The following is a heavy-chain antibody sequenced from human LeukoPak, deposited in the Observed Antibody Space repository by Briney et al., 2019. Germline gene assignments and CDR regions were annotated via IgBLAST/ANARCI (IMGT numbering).Heavy chain of an antibody. CDR3: ARGNSGSYYGFDY. J-gene: IGHJ4*02. D-gene: IGHD1-26*01. CDR1: GGSISSYY. V-gene: IGHV4-59*01. CDR2: IYYTGST. Sequence: SETLSLTCTVSGGSISSYYWSWIRQPPGKGLEWIGYIYYTGSTNHNPSLKSRVTISVDTSKNQFSLKLSSVTAADTAVYYCARGNSGSYYGFDYWGQGTLVTVSS.